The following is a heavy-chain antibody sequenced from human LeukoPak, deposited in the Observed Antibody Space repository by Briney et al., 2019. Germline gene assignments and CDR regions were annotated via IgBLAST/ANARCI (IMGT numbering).Heavy chain of an antibody. CDR3: ARDLSLYCSGGSCYSLNY. CDR2: ISASGGST. V-gene: IGHV3-23*01. CDR1: GFTFNTYA. D-gene: IGHD2-15*01. Sequence: GGSLRLSCAASGFTFNTYAMSWVRQAPGKGLEWVSGISASGGSTYYADSVKGRFTISRDNAKNSLYLQMNSLRAEDTAVYYCARDLSLYCSGGSCYSLNYWGQGTLVTVSS. J-gene: IGHJ4*02.